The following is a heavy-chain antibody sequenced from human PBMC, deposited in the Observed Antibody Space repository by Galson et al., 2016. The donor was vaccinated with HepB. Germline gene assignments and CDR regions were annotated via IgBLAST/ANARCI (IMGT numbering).Heavy chain of an antibody. CDR2: INDDGTNT. D-gene: IGHD6-19*01. CDR1: GFTFDDYG. Sequence: SLRLSCAASGFTFDDYGMAWVRQAPGKGLVWVSRINDDGTNTNYADSVKGRFTISRDNAKNTLYLQMNSLRADDTAVYYCARWSSGSSWGQGTLVTVSS. J-gene: IGHJ4*02. V-gene: IGHV3-74*01. CDR3: ARWSSGSS.